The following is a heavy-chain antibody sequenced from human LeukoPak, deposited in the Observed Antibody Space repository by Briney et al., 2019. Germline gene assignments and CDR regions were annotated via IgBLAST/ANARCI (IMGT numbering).Heavy chain of an antibody. D-gene: IGHD3-22*01. CDR2: IYNSGST. V-gene: IGHV4-59*01. CDR3: TRGSIAYYYMDV. Sequence: SETLSLTCTVSGGSISSYYWSWIRQPPGKGLEWIGYIYNSGSTNYNPSLKSRVTISVDTSKNQFSLKLSSVTAADTAVYYCTRGSIAYYYMDVWGKGTTVTISS. CDR1: GGSISSYY. J-gene: IGHJ6*03.